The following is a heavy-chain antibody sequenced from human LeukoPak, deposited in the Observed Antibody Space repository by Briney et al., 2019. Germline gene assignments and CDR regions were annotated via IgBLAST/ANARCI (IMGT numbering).Heavy chain of an antibody. CDR2: INQDAGTT. CDR1: GFSFISYW. J-gene: IGHJ3*02. CDR3: ARDPGWSSFDI. V-gene: IGHV3-7*01. D-gene: IGHD2-15*01. Sequence: PGGSLRLSCVASGFSFISYWMSWVRQAPGKGLEFVANINQDAGTTNYVDSVKGRFTISRDNAENSLYLQMSSLRAEDTALYYCARDPGWSSFDIWGQGIMVTVSS.